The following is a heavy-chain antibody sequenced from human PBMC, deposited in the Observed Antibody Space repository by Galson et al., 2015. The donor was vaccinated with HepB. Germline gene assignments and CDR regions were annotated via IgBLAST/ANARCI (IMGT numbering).Heavy chain of an antibody. CDR1: GYTFSAYW. Sequence: QSGAEVTEPGDSLRISCPSSGYTFSAYWYAWVRQLPGKGLEWMGRIDPVHSYISHNTSFEGHVTLSAALSLNGAFLQWSRLTASDTAIYYCVRRSPHGQYGSDNYYMRPDKWGQGTLVTVSP. CDR3: VRRSPHGQYGSDNYYMRPDK. V-gene: IGHV5-10-1*01. D-gene: IGHD5-12*01. J-gene: IGHJ4*02. CDR2: IDPVHSYI.